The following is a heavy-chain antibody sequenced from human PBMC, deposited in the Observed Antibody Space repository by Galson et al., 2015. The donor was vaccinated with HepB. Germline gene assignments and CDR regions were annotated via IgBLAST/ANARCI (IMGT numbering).Heavy chain of an antibody. Sequence: SLRLSCAASRLVISRSWMSWVRQAPGKGLEWVANIKQDGREKYYVDSVKGRFTISRDNAKNSLYLQMNSLRAEDTAVYYCYAGHYFDSWGQGTLVTVSS. CDR1: RLVISRSW. D-gene: IGHD1-14*01. CDR2: IKQDGREK. CDR3: YAGHYFDS. J-gene: IGHJ4*02. V-gene: IGHV3-7*01.